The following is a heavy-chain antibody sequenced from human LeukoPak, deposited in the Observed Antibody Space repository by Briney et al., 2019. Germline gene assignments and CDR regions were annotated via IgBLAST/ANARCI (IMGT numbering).Heavy chain of an antibody. D-gene: IGHD6-19*01. CDR2: IDYSGST. CDR3: ARGYSSGWYYFDY. CDR1: GGSVSSGSYY. Sequence: PSETLSLTCTVSGGSVSSGSYYWSWIRQPPGKGLEWVGYIDYSGSTDYNPSLKSRVTFSVDTSKNQFSLKLSSVTAADTAVYYCARGYSSGWYYFDYWGQGILVTVSS. V-gene: IGHV4-61*01. J-gene: IGHJ4*02.